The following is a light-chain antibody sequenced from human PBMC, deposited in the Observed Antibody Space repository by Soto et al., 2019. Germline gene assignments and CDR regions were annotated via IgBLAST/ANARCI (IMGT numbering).Light chain of an antibody. CDR3: QQYGSSPPIT. J-gene: IGKJ5*01. V-gene: IGKV3-20*01. CDR1: QSVSSSY. CDR2: GAS. Sequence: EIVLTQSPGTLFLSPGERATLSCRARQSVSSSYLAWYQQKPGQAPRLLIYGASSRATGIPDRSSGSGSGTDFTLTISRLEPEDFAVYYCQQYGSSPPITFGQGTRLEIK.